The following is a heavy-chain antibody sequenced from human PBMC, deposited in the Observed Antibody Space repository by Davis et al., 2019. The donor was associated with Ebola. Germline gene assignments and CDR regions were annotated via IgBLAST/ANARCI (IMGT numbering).Heavy chain of an antibody. J-gene: IGHJ5*02. CDR3: ARGSRPNCFDP. V-gene: IGHV3-53*01. Sequence: PGGSLRLSCAASGLTVSHTYMTWVRQAPGKGLEWVSVIYAGGSAYYADSVKGRFTISRDNSGNTVYLQMNSLRAEDTAMYYCARGSRPNCFDPWGQGTLVTVST. CDR1: GLTVSHTY. CDR2: IYAGGSA.